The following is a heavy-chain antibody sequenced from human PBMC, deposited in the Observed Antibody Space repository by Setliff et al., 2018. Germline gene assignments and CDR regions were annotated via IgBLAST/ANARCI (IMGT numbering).Heavy chain of an antibody. D-gene: IGHD5-18*01. CDR1: GFTFSSYT. Sequence: GGSLRLSCAASGFTFSSYTMNWVRQGPGKGLEWVAYFSSSGSISYANSVKGRFTISRDNAKNSLYLQMNSLRVEDTAVYYCARDGGMGMVKGYYYGLDAWGPGTSVTVSS. V-gene: IGHV3-48*04. CDR2: FSSSGSI. CDR3: ARDGGMGMVKGYYYGLDA. J-gene: IGHJ6*02.